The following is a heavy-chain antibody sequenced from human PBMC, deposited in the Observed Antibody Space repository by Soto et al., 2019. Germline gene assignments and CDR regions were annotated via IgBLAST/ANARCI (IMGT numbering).Heavy chain of an antibody. CDR3: TTDIWSGRGLDY. D-gene: IGHD1-26*01. J-gene: IGHJ4*02. V-gene: IGHV3-15*07. CDR1: GFGFSNAW. Sequence: LGGSLRLSCKASGFGFSNAWMNWVRQTPGKGLEWVGHIKRKIDGRTTDYTAPVKGRFTISRDDSENMLYLQMSSLKTEDTALYYCTTDIWSGRGLDYWGQGTQVTVSS. CDR2: IKRKIDGRTT.